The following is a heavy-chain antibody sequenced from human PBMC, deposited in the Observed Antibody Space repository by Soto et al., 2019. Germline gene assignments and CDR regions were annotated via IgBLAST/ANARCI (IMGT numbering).Heavy chain of an antibody. J-gene: IGHJ3*02. Sequence: NPSETLSLTCTVSGGSISRYYWSWIRQPPGKGLECIGYIYHSGSTNYNPSLRSRVTISVDTSKNQLSLKLSSVTAADTAVYYCARDGAATAAFDIWGHGTMVTVSS. CDR3: ARDGAATAAFDI. CDR1: GGSISRYY. CDR2: IYHSGST. D-gene: IGHD2-15*01. V-gene: IGHV4-59*01.